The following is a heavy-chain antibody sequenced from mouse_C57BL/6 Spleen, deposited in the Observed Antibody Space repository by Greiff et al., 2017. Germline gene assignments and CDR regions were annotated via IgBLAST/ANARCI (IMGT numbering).Heavy chain of an antibody. CDR2: IRNKANGYTT. J-gene: IGHJ1*03. CDR3: ARYPPFGSYTLYWYFDV. D-gene: IGHD1-1*02. Sequence: EVMLVESGGGLVQPGGSLSLSCAASGFTFTDYYMSWVRQPPGKALEWLGFIRNKANGYTTEYSASVKGRFTISRDNSQSILYLQMNALRAEDSATYYCARYPPFGSYTLYWYFDVWGTGTTVTVSS. CDR1: GFTFTDYY. V-gene: IGHV7-3*01.